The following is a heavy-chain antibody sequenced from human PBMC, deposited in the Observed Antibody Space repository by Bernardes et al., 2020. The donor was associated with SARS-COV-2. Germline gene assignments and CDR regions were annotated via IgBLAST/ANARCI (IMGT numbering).Heavy chain of an antibody. D-gene: IGHD5-12*01. Sequence: SVQVSCDASGYTFTDYHIHWMRQAPGQKPEWRGWISPNSGDTGYAQKSQGRVMMTREPSITTVYMELTRLISADTAVYYCARDPKGYTGSPLDCWGQGTLVTVSS. V-gene: IGHV1-2*02. CDR1: GYTFTDYH. J-gene: IGHJ4*02. CDR3: ARDPKGYTGSPLDC. CDR2: ISPNSGDT.